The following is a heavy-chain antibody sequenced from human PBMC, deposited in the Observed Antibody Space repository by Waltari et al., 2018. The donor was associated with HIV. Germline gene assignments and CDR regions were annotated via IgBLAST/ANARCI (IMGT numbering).Heavy chain of an antibody. V-gene: IGHV4-34*01. D-gene: IGHD3-3*01. CDR1: GGSFSDYY. J-gene: IGHJ4*02. CDR3: ARGPNVLRN. CDR2: INHSGST. Sequence: QVQLQQWGAGLLKPSETLSLTCAVYGGSFSDYYWSWIRQSPGKGLEWIGEINHSGSTNLTPSLKSRVTISVDTSKNQLSRKLYSVTAADTAVYTCARGPNVLRNWGQGTLVTVSS.